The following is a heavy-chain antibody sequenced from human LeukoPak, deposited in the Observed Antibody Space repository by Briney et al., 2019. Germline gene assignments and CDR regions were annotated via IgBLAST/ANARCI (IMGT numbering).Heavy chain of an antibody. J-gene: IGHJ6*04. CDR2: IYTSGST. CDR1: GGSISSGSYY. CDR3: ARIAEALDV. V-gene: IGHV4-61*02. Sequence: PSETLSLTCTVSGGSISSGSYYWNWIRQPAGKGLEWIGRIYTSGSTNYNPSLKSRVTISLDTSKNQFSLKLSSVTAADTAMYYCARIAEALDVWGKGTTVTVSS.